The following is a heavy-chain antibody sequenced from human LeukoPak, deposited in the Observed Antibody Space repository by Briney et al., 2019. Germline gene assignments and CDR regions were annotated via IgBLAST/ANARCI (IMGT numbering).Heavy chain of an antibody. J-gene: IGHJ3*02. D-gene: IGHD3-22*01. Sequence: SETLSLTCTVSGGSISSGSYYWSWIRQPAGKGLEWIGRIYTSGSTNYNPSLKSRVTISVDTSKNQFSLKLSSVTAADTAVYYCARRYYYDSRGAFDIWGQGTMVTVSS. V-gene: IGHV4-61*02. CDR3: ARRYYYDSRGAFDI. CDR2: IYTSGST. CDR1: GGSISSGSYY.